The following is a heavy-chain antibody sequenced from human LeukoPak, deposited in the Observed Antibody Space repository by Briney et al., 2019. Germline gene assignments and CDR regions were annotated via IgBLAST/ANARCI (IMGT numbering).Heavy chain of an antibody. CDR1: GFTFSSYG. CDR3: ARAITMTPTTDAFDI. CDR2: IRYDGSNK. V-gene: IGHV3-30*02. D-gene: IGHD3-22*01. Sequence: GSLRLSCAASGFTFSSYGMHWVRQAPGKGLEWVAFIRYDGSNKYYADSVKGRFTISRENAKNSLCLQMNSLRAEDTAVYYCARAITMTPTTDAFDIWGQGTMVTVSS. J-gene: IGHJ3*02.